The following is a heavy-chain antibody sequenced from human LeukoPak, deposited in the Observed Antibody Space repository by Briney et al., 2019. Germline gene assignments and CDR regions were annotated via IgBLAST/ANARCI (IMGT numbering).Heavy chain of an antibody. J-gene: IGHJ4*02. CDR3: ARGTGTTAFDY. Sequence: ASVKVSCKASGYTFTNYYIHWMRQAPGQGLEWVGIINLNAVTTRYAQKFQGRITVTRDTSTSTVYMELSRLRSDDTAVYYCARGTGTTAFDYWGQGTLVTVSS. CDR1: GYTFTNYY. V-gene: IGHV1-46*01. CDR2: INLNAVTT. D-gene: IGHD1-1*01.